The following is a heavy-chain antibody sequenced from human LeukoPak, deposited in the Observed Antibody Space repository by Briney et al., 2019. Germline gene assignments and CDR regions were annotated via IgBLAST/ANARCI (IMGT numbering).Heavy chain of an antibody. CDR1: GFTFSSYA. CDR2: ISGSGGST. D-gene: IGHD2-21*02. CDR3: ARIASGIVVATAITDY. V-gene: IGHV3-23*01. J-gene: IGHJ4*02. Sequence: PGGSLRLSCAASGFTFSSYAMSWVRQAPGKGLEWVSAISGSGGSTYYADSVKGRFTISRDNSKNTLYLQMNSLRAEDTAVYYCARIASGIVVATAITDYWGQGTLVTVSS.